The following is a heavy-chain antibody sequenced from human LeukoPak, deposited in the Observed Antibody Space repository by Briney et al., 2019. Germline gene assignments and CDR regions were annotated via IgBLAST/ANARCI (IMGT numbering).Heavy chain of an antibody. V-gene: IGHV3-66*02. D-gene: IGHD6-13*01. CDR1: GFTVSSNY. CDR2: IYSGGST. J-gene: IGHJ4*02. CDR3: ARVRAAAGHHRPFDY. Sequence: GGSLRLSCAASGFTVSSNYMSWVRQALGKGLEWVSVIYSGGSTYYADSVKGRFTISRDNSKNTLYLQMNSLRAEDTAVYYCARVRAAAGHHRPFDYWGQGTLVTVSS.